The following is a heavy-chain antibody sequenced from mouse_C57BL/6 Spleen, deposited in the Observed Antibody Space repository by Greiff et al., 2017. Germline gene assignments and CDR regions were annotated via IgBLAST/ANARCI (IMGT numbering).Heavy chain of an antibody. D-gene: IGHD2-3*01. V-gene: IGHV14-2*01. Sequence: VQLQQSGAELVKPGASVKLSCTASGFNITDYYMHWVKQRTEQGLEWIGRIDPEDGDTKYAPKFKGKATITADPSSNTAYLQLSSLTSEDTAVYYCARSRDGYYGFFAYWGQGTLVTVSA. CDR2: IDPEDGDT. J-gene: IGHJ3*01. CDR3: ARSRDGYYGFFAY. CDR1: GFNITDYY.